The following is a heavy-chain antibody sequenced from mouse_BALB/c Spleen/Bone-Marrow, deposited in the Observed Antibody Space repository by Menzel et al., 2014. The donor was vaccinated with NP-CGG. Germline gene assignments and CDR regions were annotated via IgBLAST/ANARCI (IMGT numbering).Heavy chain of an antibody. J-gene: IGHJ4*01. CDR2: VNPNNGGT. Sequence: EVQLQQSGPDLVKPGASVKISCKASGYSFTGYYMHWVKQSHGKSLEWIGRVNPNNGGTSYNQKFKGRAIFTVDKSSSTAYMALRSLTSEDSAVYFCARPIYDSYPAAMEYWGHGTSVTVSS. D-gene: IGHD2-3*01. V-gene: IGHV1-26*01. CDR1: GYSFTGYY. CDR3: ARPIYDSYPAAMEY.